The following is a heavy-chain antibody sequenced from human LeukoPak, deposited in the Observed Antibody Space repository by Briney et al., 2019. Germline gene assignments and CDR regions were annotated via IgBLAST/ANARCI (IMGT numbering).Heavy chain of an antibody. J-gene: IGHJ3*01. Sequence: GGSLRLSCAASGFSFSSYDMSWVRQAPGKGLEWVSAIRESGESTYYADSVKGRFTISRDNSRNMLYLQMSSLRAEDMAVYYCALTDGSGSYWLYWGQGTMVTVSS. CDR2: IRESGEST. CDR1: GFSFSSYD. D-gene: IGHD3-10*01. CDR3: ALTDGSGSYWLY. V-gene: IGHV3-23*01.